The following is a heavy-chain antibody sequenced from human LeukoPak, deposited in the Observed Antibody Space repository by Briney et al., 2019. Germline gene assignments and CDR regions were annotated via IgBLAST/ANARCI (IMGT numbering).Heavy chain of an antibody. CDR2: ISYDGSNK. CDR3: ATNYYGSGSYFDY. Sequence: GGSLRLSCAASGFTFSSYAMHWVRQAPGKGLEWVAVISYDGSNKYYADSVKGRFTISRDNSKNTLYLQMNSLRAEDTAVYYCATNYYGSGSYFDYWGPGTLVTVSS. CDR1: GFTFSSYA. D-gene: IGHD3-10*01. J-gene: IGHJ4*02. V-gene: IGHV3-30-3*01.